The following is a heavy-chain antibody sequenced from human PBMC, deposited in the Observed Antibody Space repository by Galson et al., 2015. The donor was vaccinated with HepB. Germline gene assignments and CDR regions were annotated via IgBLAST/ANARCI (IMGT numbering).Heavy chain of an antibody. J-gene: IGHJ4*02. D-gene: IGHD3-9*01. CDR2: IVHSGNT. CDR3: ARRDRIDYLRFSDWILTY. V-gene: IGHV4-34*12. Sequence: SETLSLTCAVYGGSFSGYYWTWIRQPPGKGLEWIGEIVHSGNTNYNLSLKSRVTISVDTSKNQFSLKLTSVTAADTAMYYCARRDRIDYLRFSDWILTYWGQGGLVTVSS. CDR1: GGSFSGYY.